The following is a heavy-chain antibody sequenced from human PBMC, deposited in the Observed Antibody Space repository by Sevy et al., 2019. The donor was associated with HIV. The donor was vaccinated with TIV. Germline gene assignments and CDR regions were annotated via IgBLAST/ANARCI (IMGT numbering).Heavy chain of an antibody. CDR2: IYSDGYT. CDR3: ARGKSGYGYGLDY. V-gene: IGHV3-66*01. CDR1: GFPVSSNY. J-gene: IGHJ4*02. D-gene: IGHD5-18*01. Sequence: GGSLRLSCAASGFPVSSNYMSWVRQAPGKGLEWVSVIYSDGYTYHADSVKGRITISRDNSKNTRYLQMNSLRVEDTAVYYCARGKSGYGYGLDYWGQGTLVTVSS.